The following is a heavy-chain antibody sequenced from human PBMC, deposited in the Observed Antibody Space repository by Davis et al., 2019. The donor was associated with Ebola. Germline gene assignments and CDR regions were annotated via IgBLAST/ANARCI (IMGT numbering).Heavy chain of an antibody. CDR3: ARGEYYDFWSGYYLTGHFDY. CDR2: ISSSSSTI. V-gene: IGHV3-48*04. D-gene: IGHD3-3*01. Sequence: GESLKISCAASGFTFSSYSMNWVRQAPGKGLEWVSYISSSSSTIYYADSVKGRFTISRDNAKNSLYLQMSSLSAEDTAVYYCARGEYYDFWSGYYLTGHFDYWGQGTLVTVSS. J-gene: IGHJ4*02. CDR1: GFTFSSYS.